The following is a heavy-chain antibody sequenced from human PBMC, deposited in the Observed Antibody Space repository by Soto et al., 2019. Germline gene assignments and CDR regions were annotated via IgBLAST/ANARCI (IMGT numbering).Heavy chain of an antibody. Sequence: ASVKVSCKASGYTSTSYAMHWVRQAPGQRHEWMGWINAGNGNTTYSQKFQGRVTITRDTSASTAYMELSSLRSEDTAVYYCARGTVPYYFDYWGQGTLVTVSS. CDR1: GYTSTSYA. CDR3: ARGTVPYYFDY. V-gene: IGHV1-3*01. D-gene: IGHD1-1*01. J-gene: IGHJ4*02. CDR2: INAGNGNT.